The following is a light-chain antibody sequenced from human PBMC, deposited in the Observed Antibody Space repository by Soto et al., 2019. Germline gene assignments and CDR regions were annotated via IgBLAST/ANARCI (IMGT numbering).Light chain of an antibody. V-gene: IGLV1-40*01. Sequence: QSVLTQPPSVSGAPGQRVTISCTGSSSNIGAGYDVHWYQQLPGTAPKLLISGNSNRPSGVPDRFSGSKSGTSASLAITGLQAEDEANYYCSSYTSSSIDYVFGTGTKLTVL. J-gene: IGLJ1*01. CDR1: SSNIGAGYD. CDR2: GNS. CDR3: SSYTSSSIDYV.